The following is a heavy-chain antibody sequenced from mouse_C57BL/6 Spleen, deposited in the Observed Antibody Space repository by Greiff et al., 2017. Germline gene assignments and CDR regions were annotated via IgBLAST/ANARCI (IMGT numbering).Heavy chain of an antibody. CDR2: IHPNSGST. J-gene: IGHJ4*01. D-gene: IGHD2-4*01. CDR3: ARYYFYDYDVYYAMDY. CDR1: GYTFTSYW. Sequence: VQLQQPGAELVKPGASVKLSCKASGYTFTSYWMHWVKQRPGQGLEWIGMIHPNSGSTNYNEKFKSKATLTVDKSSSTAYMQLSSLTSEDSAVYYCARYYFYDYDVYYAMDYWGQGTSVTVSS. V-gene: IGHV1-64*01.